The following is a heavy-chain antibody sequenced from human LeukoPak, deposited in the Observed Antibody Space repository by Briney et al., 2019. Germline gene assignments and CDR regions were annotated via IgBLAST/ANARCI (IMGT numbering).Heavy chain of an antibody. Sequence: GGSLRLSCAASGFTFSGSAIHWVRQASGKGLEWVGRIRDKANSYATAYVASVKGRFTISRDDSKNTAYLQMNSLKTEDTAVYYCAREASGYSYGLDAFDIWGQGTTVTVSS. J-gene: IGHJ3*02. V-gene: IGHV3-73*01. CDR1: GFTFSGSA. D-gene: IGHD5-18*01. CDR3: AREASGYSYGLDAFDI. CDR2: IRDKANSYAT.